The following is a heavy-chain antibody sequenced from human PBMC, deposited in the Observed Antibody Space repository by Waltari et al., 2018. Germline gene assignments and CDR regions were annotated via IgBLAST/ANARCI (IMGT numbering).Heavy chain of an antibody. D-gene: IGHD5-12*01. CDR1: GHPISSASYY. V-gene: IGHV4-61*09. CDR2: IYPSGQT. J-gene: IGHJ4*02. Sequence: QVQLQESGPGLVEPSQTLSLTCSVTGHPISSASYYWTWVRQPAGRGLEWIGHIYPSGQTNYSPSLRSRVTISADRSKNQFSLRLISVTAADTAVYYCAGGGGWLTDFWGQGIPVTVSS. CDR3: AGGGGWLTDF.